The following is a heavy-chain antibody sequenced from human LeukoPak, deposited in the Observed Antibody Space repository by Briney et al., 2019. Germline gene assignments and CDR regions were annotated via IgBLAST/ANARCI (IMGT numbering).Heavy chain of an antibody. D-gene: IGHD3-16*01. CDR1: GFTFNNYA. Sequence: PGGSLRLSCAASGFTFNNYAMTWVRQTPGKGLEWVSTISSRSTTTYYTASVRGRFTISRDNSKNTLYFQMSSLRPEDTAVYYCVKIVMAGGYFDYWGQGTLVTVSS. CDR2: ISSRSTTT. V-gene: IGHV3-23*01. J-gene: IGHJ4*02. CDR3: VKIVMAGGYFDY.